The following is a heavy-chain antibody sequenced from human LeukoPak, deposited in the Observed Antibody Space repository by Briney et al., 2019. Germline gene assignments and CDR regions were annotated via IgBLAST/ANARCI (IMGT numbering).Heavy chain of an antibody. V-gene: IGHV1-2*02. CDR2: INPNSGGT. CDR3: ASIYYDSSGSRPYYYGMDV. Sequence: ASVKVSRKASGYTFTGYYMHWVRQAPGQGLEWMGWINPNSGGTNYAQKSQGRVTMTRDTSISTAYMELSRLRSDDTAVYYCASIYYDSSGSRPYYYGMDVWGQGTTVTVSS. J-gene: IGHJ6*02. CDR1: GYTFTGYY. D-gene: IGHD3-22*01.